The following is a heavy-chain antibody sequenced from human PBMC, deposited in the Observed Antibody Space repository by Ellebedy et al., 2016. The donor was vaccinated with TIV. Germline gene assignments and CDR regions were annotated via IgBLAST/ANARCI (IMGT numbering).Heavy chain of an antibody. CDR1: GFTFSSYS. Sequence: GESLKISXAASGFTFSSYSMNWVRQAPGKALEWVSSISSSSSYIYYADSVKGRFTISRDNAKNSLYLQMNSLRAEDTAVYYCARIPYSSSWLDYWGHGTLVTVSS. CDR3: ARIPYSSSWLDY. CDR2: ISSSSSYI. V-gene: IGHV3-21*01. J-gene: IGHJ4*01. D-gene: IGHD6-13*01.